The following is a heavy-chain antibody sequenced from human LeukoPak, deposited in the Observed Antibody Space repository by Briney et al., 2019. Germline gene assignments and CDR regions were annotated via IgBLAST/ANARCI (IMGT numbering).Heavy chain of an antibody. Sequence: GGSLRLSCAASGFTFSSYAMSWVRQAPGKGLEWVSAISGSSGNTYYADSVKGRFTISRDNSKNTLYVQMNSLRAEDTAVYYCAKDPPYYYDSSGYGGGAFDIWGQGTMVTVSS. CDR1: GFTFSSYA. CDR2: ISGSSGNT. CDR3: AKDPPYYYDSSGYGGGAFDI. J-gene: IGHJ3*02. D-gene: IGHD3-22*01. V-gene: IGHV3-23*01.